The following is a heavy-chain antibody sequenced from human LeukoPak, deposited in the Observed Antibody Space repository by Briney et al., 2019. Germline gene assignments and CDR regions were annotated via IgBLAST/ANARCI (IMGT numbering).Heavy chain of an antibody. J-gene: IGHJ4*02. CDR3: AKRGVVIRGVIIIGFHTEAYYFDC. V-gene: IGHV3-23*01. CDR1: GITLSNYG. CDR2: ISERGGST. D-gene: IGHD3-10*01. Sequence: HSGGSLRLSCVVSGITLSNYGMSWVRQAPGKGLEWVSGISERGGSTNYADSVKGRFIISRDNSKNTMYLQMNSVRAEDTAVYFCAKRGVVIRGVIIIGFHTEAYYFDCWGQGILVTVSS.